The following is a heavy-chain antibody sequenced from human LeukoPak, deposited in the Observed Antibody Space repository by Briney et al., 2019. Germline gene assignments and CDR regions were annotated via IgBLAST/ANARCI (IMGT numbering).Heavy chain of an antibody. CDR1: GFTIRIYG. V-gene: IGHV3-30*18. CDR2: ISHDGGAE. D-gene: IGHD6-19*01. CDR3: AKDWGSSDWYNYFDP. J-gene: IGHJ5*02. Sequence: GTSLGLSCAVSGFTIRIYGMHWVRQAPGKGLEWVAMISHDGGAEHYGDSVKGRFTISRDDSKNTLYLQMNSLSTEDTALYYCAKDWGSSDWYNYFDPWGQGTLVTVSS.